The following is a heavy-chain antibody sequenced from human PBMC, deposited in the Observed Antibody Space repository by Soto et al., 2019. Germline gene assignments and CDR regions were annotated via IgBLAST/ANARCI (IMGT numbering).Heavy chain of an antibody. D-gene: IGHD3-9*01. CDR3: ARLGILTGYTRCLAP. J-gene: IGHJ5*02. CDR2: IYYIGST. CDR1: GGSSISRNYY. V-gene: IGHV4-39*01. Sequence: SETRSLTCTVGGGSSISRNYYWGCIRQPPGKGLEWIGSIYYIGSTYSNPSLKSRVTISVDTSKNQFSLKLSSVTAADTAVYYCARLGILTGYTRCLAPWGQGTLVPVSS.